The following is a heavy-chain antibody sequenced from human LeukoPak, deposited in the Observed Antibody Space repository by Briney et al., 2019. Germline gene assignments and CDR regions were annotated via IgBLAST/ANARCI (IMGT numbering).Heavy chain of an antibody. CDR1: GFTFSSYS. D-gene: IGHD3-22*01. V-gene: IGHV3-21*01. J-gene: IGHJ4*02. CDR2: ISSSSSYI. CDR3: ARGGSPKLFSSGYYSVDY. Sequence: GGSLRLSCAASGFTFSSYSMNWVRQAPGKGLEWVSSISSSSSYIYYADSVKGRFTTSRDNAKNSLYLQMNSLRAEDTAVYYCARGGSPKLFSSGYYSVDYWGQGTLVTVSS.